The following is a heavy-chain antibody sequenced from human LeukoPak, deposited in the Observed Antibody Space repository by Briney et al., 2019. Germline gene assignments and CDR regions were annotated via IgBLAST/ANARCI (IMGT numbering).Heavy chain of an antibody. J-gene: IGHJ4*02. V-gene: IGHV4-39*01. CDR2: ISYSGST. CDR1: GGSISSSSYY. D-gene: IGHD1-26*01. Sequence: SETLSLTCTVSGGSISSSSYYWGWIRQPPGKGLEWIGSISYSGSTYYNPSLKSRVTISVDTSKNQFSLKLSSVTAADTAVYYCASYSGSYRDNFDYWGQGTLVTVSS. CDR3: ASYSGSYRDNFDY.